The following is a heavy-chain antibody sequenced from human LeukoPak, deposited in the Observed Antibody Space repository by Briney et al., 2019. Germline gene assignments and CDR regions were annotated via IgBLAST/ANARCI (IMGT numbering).Heavy chain of an antibody. CDR3: TTYTSGHY. Sequence: PGGSLRLSCAASGFTFSAFHMHWVRQASGKGLEWVGRITTKANSYATAYAASVKGSFTVSRDDSKNTAYLQMSSLKTEDTAVYYCTTYTSGHYWGQGTLVTVSS. D-gene: IGHD6-19*01. CDR2: ITTKANSYAT. V-gene: IGHV3-73*01. CDR1: GFTFSAFH. J-gene: IGHJ4*02.